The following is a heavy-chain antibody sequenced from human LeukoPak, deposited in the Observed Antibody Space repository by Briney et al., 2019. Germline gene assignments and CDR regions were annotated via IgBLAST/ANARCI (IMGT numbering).Heavy chain of an antibody. CDR1: GGSISSGSYY. V-gene: IGHV4-61*02. D-gene: IGHD6-13*01. CDR3: EGSSSYYYYYMDV. Sequence: SQTLSLTCTVSGGSISSGSYYWTWIRQPAGKGLEWIGRIYTSGSTNYNPSLKSRVTISVDTSKNQFSLKLSSVTAADTAVYYCEGSSSYYYYYMDVWGKGTTVTVSS. CDR2: IYTSGST. J-gene: IGHJ6*03.